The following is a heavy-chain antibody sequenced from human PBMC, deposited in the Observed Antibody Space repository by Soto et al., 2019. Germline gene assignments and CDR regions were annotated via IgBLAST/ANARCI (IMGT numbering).Heavy chain of an antibody. V-gene: IGHV1-18*04. CDR3: AREKGRSTPYYYGSGSYPPDYYYGMDV. Sequence: ASVKVSCKASGYTFTSYGISWVRQAPGRGLEWMGWISAYNGNTNYAQKLQGRVTMTTDTSTSTAYMELRSLRSDDTAVYYCAREKGRSTPYYYGSGSYPPDYYYGMDVWGQGTTVTVSS. J-gene: IGHJ6*02. D-gene: IGHD3-10*01. CDR1: GYTFTSYG. CDR2: ISAYNGNT.